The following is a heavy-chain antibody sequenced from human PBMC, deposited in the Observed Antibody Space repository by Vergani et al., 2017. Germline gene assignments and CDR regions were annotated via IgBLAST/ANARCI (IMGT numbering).Heavy chain of an antibody. CDR2: IWYDGSNK. CDR3: ARERLGWHILQLVRGYYYYGMDV. J-gene: IGHJ6*02. CDR1: GFTFSSYG. V-gene: IGHV3-33*01. D-gene: IGHD6-6*01. Sequence: QVQLVESGGGVVQPGRSLRLSCAASGFTFSSYGMHWVRQAPGKGLEWVAVIWYDGSNKYYADSVKGRFTIARDNSKNTLYLQMNSLGAEDTAVYYCARERLGWHILQLVRGYYYYGMDVWGQGTTVTVSS.